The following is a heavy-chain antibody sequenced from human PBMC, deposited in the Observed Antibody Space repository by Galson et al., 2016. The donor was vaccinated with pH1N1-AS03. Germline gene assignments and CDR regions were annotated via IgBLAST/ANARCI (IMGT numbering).Heavy chain of an antibody. V-gene: IGHV1-18*01. J-gene: IGHJ4*02. D-gene: IGHD3-10*01. CDR1: GYTFTNFG. Sequence: SVKVSCKASGYTFTNFGINWVRQAPGQGLGWPGWISAYSGNTDYAQSLQGRVSMTTDPSTSTAYMELTSLTSDDTAIYYCARDLRSDFGNSFVAGVRFGRYWGQGTLVTVSS. CDR2: ISAYSGNT. CDR3: ARDLRSDFGNSFVAGVRFGRY.